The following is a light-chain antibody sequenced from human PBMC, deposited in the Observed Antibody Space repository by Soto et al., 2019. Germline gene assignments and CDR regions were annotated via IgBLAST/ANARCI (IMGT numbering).Light chain of an antibody. V-gene: IGKV1-27*01. J-gene: IGKJ1*01. CDR3: QKYNSPPRT. CDR2: AAS. Sequence: DIQMTQSPSSLSASVGDRVSITCRASQDIANFLAWYQQKPGKVPTLLIYAASILQSGVPSRFSGTASGTDFTLTISSLQPEDVATYYCQKYNSPPRTFGQGTKVDI. CDR1: QDIANF.